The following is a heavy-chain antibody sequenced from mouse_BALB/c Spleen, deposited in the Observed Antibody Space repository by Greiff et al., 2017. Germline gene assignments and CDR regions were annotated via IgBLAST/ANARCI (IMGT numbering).Heavy chain of an antibody. CDR1: GYTFTSYT. D-gene: IGHD4-1*01. CDR2: INPSSGYT. Sequence: VHLVESGAELARPGASVKMSCKASGYTFTSYTMHWVKQRPGQGLEWIGYINPSSGYTNYNQKFKDKATLTADKSSSTAYMQLSSLTSEDSAVYYCARSRGLTGTCDYWGQGTTLTVSS. J-gene: IGHJ2*01. CDR3: ARSRGLTGTCDY. V-gene: IGHV1-4*01.